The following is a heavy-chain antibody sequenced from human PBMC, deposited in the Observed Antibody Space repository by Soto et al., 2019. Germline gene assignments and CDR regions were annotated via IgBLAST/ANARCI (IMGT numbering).Heavy chain of an antibody. D-gene: IGHD2-21*01. CDR1: GFALSRYW. CDR2: INSGGNIT. J-gene: IGHJ6*02. CDR3: ARSLWSPYFYYGLDV. Sequence: LRLSCTASGFALSRYWMYWVRQAPGKGLVWVSHINSGGNITPYPDSVRGRFTISRDNSKNTLYLDMHSLTTDDTAVYFCARSLWSPYFYYGLDVWGQGTTVTVSS. V-gene: IGHV3-74*01.